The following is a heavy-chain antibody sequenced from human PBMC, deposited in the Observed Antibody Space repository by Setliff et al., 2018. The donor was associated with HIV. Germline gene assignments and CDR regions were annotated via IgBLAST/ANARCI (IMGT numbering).Heavy chain of an antibody. CDR1: GFTFNRFT. V-gene: IGHV3-21*01. D-gene: IGHD3-10*01. Sequence: PGGSLRLSCAASGFTFNRFTMNWVRQAPGKGLEWVSSISSSSSYIYYADSVKGRVTISRDYAKNSLYLQMNSLRAEDTAVYFCARARVPLDAGDAFDIWGQGTMVTVSS. J-gene: IGHJ3*02. CDR3: ARARVPLDAGDAFDI. CDR2: ISSSSSYI.